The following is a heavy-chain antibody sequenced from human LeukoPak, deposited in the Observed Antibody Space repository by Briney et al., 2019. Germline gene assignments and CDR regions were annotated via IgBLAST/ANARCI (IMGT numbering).Heavy chain of an antibody. CDR1: GYIFNSYW. CDR2: IYPGDFDT. Sequence: GESLKISCKGSGYIFNSYWIGWVRQMPGKGLEWMGVIYPGDFDTRYSPSFQGHVTISADKSISTAYLQWSSLKASDTARYYCARHGRISWSHDAFDIWGQGTMVTVSS. CDR3: ARHGRISWSHDAFDI. J-gene: IGHJ3*02. D-gene: IGHD6-13*01. V-gene: IGHV5-51*01.